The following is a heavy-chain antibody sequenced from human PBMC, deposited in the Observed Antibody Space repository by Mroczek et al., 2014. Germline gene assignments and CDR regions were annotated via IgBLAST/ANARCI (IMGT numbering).Heavy chain of an antibody. CDR1: GGSISGFY. V-gene: IGHV4-59*01. CDR3: ARHLPHNWNLGFDY. CDR2: IHYTGSS. Sequence: QVQLQESGPGLVKPSETLSLTCTVFGGSISGFYWSWIRQPPGKGLEWIAFIHYTGSSYYNPSLKSRVTMSVDTSKNQFSLEVSSVTAADTAFYYCARHLPHNWNLGFDYWGQGTLVTVSS. J-gene: IGHJ4*02. D-gene: IGHD1-20*01.